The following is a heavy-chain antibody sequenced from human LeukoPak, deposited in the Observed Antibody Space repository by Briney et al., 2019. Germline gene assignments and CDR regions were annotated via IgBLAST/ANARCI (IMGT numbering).Heavy chain of an antibody. CDR3: TRDHSWFDP. V-gene: IGHV4-59*01. J-gene: IGHJ5*02. Sequence: SETLSLTCTVSGGSISSYYWSWIRQPPGKGLEWIGYIYCSGSTNYNPSLKSRVTISVDTSKNQFSLKLSSVTAADTAVYYCTRDHSWFDPWGQGTLVTVSS. CDR2: IYCSGST. CDR1: GGSISSYY.